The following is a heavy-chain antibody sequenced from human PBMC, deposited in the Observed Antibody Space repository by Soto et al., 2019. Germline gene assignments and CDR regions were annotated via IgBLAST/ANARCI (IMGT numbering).Heavy chain of an antibody. CDR3: AKDSHPGRTYGDYVSWFYP. Sequence: QVQLQESGPGLVKPSENLSLTCTVSGASISNYYWSWLRQRPGRGLEWLGYIDYSGTKYNPSLKIRVTISQDTSKNLFFLKASSVTAADTAIYVCAKDSHPGRTYGDYVSWFYPLGQVTLVTVSA. V-gene: IGHV4-59*13. CDR1: GASISNYY. D-gene: IGHD4-17*01. J-gene: IGHJ5*02. CDR2: IDYSGT.